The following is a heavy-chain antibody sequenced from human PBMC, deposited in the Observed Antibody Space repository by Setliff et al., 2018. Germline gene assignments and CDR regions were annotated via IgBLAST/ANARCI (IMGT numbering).Heavy chain of an antibody. CDR3: ARGGGGYHAAS. CDR2: INHSGST. J-gene: IGHJ5*02. V-gene: IGHV4-34*01. Sequence: SETLSLTCGASGGSFSDYYWSWIRQTPGKGLEWIGEINHSGSTKCNPSLKSRVTLSVDTPKNHFSLELTSVTAADTAVYYCARGGGGYHAASWGQGILVTVSS. D-gene: IGHD2-2*01. CDR1: GGSFSDYY.